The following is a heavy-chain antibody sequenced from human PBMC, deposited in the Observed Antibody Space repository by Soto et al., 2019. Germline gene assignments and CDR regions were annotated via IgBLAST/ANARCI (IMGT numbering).Heavy chain of an antibody. V-gene: IGHV3-74*01. J-gene: IGHJ4*02. CDR1: GFTFSSYW. CDR3: ARVGRNKIFDY. Sequence: GGSLRLSCAASGFTFSSYWMHWVRQAPGKGLVWVSRINSDGSSTSYADSVKGRFTISRDNAKNTLYLQMNSLRAEDTAVYYCARVGRNKIFDYWGQGTLVTVSS. CDR2: INSDGSST.